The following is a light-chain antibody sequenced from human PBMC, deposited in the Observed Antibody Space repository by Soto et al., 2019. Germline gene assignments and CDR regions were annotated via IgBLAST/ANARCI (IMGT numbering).Light chain of an antibody. CDR2: DTS. J-gene: IGKJ1*01. V-gene: IGKV3-11*01. CDR3: QQRNNWPLT. CDR1: QSVRNF. Sequence: EIVLTQSPATLSLSPGETATLSCRASQSVRNFLAWYQHKPGQAPRLLIYDTSNRATGIPARFSGSGSGTDFPLTISSLEPEDFAIYYCQQRNNWPLTFGQGTRVDIK.